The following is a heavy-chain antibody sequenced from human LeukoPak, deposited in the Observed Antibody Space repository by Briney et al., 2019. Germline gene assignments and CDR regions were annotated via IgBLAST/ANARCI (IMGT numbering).Heavy chain of an antibody. CDR1: GFTFSSYG. CDR3: AKGRDYGSGSYYYYYYGMDV. CDR2: ISYDGSNK. Sequence: GGSLRLSCAASGFTFSSYGMHWVHQAPGKGLEWVAVISYDGSNKYYADSVKGRFTISRDNSKNTLYLQMNSLRAEDTAVYYCAKGRDYGSGSYYYYYYGMDVWGQGTTVTVSS. V-gene: IGHV3-30*18. D-gene: IGHD3-10*01. J-gene: IGHJ6*02.